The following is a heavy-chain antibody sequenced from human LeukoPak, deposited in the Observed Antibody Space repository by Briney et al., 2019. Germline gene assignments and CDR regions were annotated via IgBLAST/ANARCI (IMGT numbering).Heavy chain of an antibody. D-gene: IGHD6-19*01. CDR3: AREVLDSYSSGWQFDY. V-gene: IGHV3-13*04. Sequence: GGSLRLSCAASGFTVSTYDMHWVRQATGKGLEWVAAIGAAGDTYYPGSVKGRFTISRENAKNSLYLQMNSLRAGDTAVYYCAREVLDSYSSGWQFDYWGQGTLVTVSS. J-gene: IGHJ4*02. CDR2: IGAAGDT. CDR1: GFTVSTYD.